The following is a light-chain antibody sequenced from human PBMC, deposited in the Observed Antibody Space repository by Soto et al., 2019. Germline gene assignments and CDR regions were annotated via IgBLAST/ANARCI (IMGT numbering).Light chain of an antibody. CDR3: LQYYNYPYT. CDR1: QGIRTD. V-gene: IGKV1-6*01. CDR2: AAS. J-gene: IGKJ2*01. Sequence: AIQMTQSPSSLSASVGDRVTITCRASQGIRTDLGWYQQKPGKAPKLLIYAASSLQSGVPSRFSGSGSGTEFTLTSSSLQPEDFATYYCLQYYNYPYTFGQGTKLEIK.